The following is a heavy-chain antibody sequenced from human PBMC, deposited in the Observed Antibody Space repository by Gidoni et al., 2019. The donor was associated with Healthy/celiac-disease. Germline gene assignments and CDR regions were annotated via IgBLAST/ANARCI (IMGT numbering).Heavy chain of an antibody. Sequence: EVQLVESGGGLVQPGRSLRLSCAASGFTFDDYAMHWVRQAPGKGLEWVSGISWNGGSRGYADSVKGRFTISRDNAKNSLYLQMNSLRAEDTALYYCAKGGYCSGDSCSKGINWFDPWGQGTLVTVSS. CDR3: AKGGYCSGDSCSKGINWFDP. CDR2: ISWNGGSR. D-gene: IGHD2-15*01. V-gene: IGHV3-9*01. CDR1: GFTFDDYA. J-gene: IGHJ5*02.